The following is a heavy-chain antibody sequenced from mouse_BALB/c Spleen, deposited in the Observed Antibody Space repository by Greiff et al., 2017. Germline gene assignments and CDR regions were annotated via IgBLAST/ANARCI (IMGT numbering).Heavy chain of an antibody. CDR1: GFTFSSYT. J-gene: IGHJ3*01. CDR2: ISSGGSYT. D-gene: IGHD1-1*01. Sequence: EVMLVESGGGLVKPGGSLKLSCAASGFTFSSYTMSWVRQTPEKRLEWVATISSGGSYTYYPDSVKGRFTISRDNAKNTLYLQMSSLKSEDTAMYYCTRDDYYGSRAWFAYWGQGTLVTVSA. V-gene: IGHV5-6-4*01. CDR3: TRDDYYGSRAWFAY.